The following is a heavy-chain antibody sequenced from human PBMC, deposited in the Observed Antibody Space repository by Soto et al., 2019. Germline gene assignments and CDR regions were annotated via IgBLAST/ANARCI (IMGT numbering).Heavy chain of an antibody. CDR2: ISAYNGTT. Sequence: ASVKVSCKASGYTFTSYGISWVRQAPGQGLEWMGWISAYNGTTTYSPSLESRLTISLDPSKNQFSLTLKSVTAADTAVYYCTRDAPLWFGELSQWGQGTLVTVSS. D-gene: IGHD3-10*01. V-gene: IGHV1-18*01. CDR3: TRDAPLWFGELSQ. CDR1: GYTFTSYG. J-gene: IGHJ4*02.